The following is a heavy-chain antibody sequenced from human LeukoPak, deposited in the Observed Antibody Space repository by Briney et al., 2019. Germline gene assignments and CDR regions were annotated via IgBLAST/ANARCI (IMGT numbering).Heavy chain of an antibody. CDR1: GGSFSGYY. J-gene: IGHJ4*02. D-gene: IGHD1-26*01. V-gene: IGHV4-34*01. CDR2: INHSGST. CDR3: ASVSLGSYSKDY. Sequence: SETLSLTCAVYGGSFSGYYWSWIRQPPGKGLEWIGEINHSGSTNYNPSLKSRVTISVDTSKNQFSLKLSSVTAADTAVYYYASVSLGSYSKDYWGQGTLVTVSS.